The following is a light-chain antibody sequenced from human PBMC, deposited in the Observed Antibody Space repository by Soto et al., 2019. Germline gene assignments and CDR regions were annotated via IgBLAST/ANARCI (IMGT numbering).Light chain of an antibody. V-gene: IGLV1-44*01. CDR2: SNN. J-gene: IGLJ2*01. CDR1: SSNIGSNT. Sequence: QAVVTQPPSASGTPGQRVTISCSGSSSNIGSNTVNWYQQVPGTAPKLLIYSNNQRPSGVPDRFSGSKSGTSASLAISGLQSDDEADYYCAAWDDSLNGHVVFGGGTKVTVL. CDR3: AAWDDSLNGHVV.